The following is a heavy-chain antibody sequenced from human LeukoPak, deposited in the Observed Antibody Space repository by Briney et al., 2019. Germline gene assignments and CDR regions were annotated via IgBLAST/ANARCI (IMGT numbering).Heavy chain of an antibody. CDR2: IYYSGST. CDR1: GGSFSSYY. J-gene: IGHJ4*02. CDR3: ANLYCSGGSCYLDY. Sequence: SETLSLTCAVYGGSFSSYYWGWIRQPPGKGLEWIGSIYYSGSTYYNPSLKSRVTISVDTSKNQFSLKLSSVTAADTAVYYCANLYCSGGSCYLDYWGQGTLVTVSS. D-gene: IGHD2-15*01. V-gene: IGHV4-39*01.